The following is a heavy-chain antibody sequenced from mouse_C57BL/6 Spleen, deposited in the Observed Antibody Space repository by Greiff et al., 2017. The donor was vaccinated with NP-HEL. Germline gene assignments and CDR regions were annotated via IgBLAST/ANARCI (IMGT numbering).Heavy chain of an antibody. D-gene: IGHD1-1*01. CDR3: ARSGGYYGSSLDY. CDR1: GYSFTSYY. CDR2: IYPGSGNT. J-gene: IGHJ2*01. Sequence: QVQLKESGPELVKPGASVKISCKASGYSFTSYYIHWVRQRPGQGLEWIGWIYPGSGNTKYNEKFKGKATLTADTSSSTAYMQLSSLTSEDSAVYYCARSGGYYGSSLDYWGQGTTLTVSS. V-gene: IGHV1-66*01.